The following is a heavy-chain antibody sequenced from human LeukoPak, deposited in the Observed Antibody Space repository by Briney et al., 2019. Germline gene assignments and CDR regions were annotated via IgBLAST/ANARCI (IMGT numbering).Heavy chain of an antibody. CDR1: GFTFSGSA. D-gene: IGHD3-22*01. CDR3: ATHYYNSSGYYHDAFDI. V-gene: IGHV3-53*01. J-gene: IGHJ3*02. CDR2: MHSGGTT. Sequence: GGSLRLSCAASGFTFSGSAMHWVRQAPGKGLEWVSVMHSGGTTYYADSVKGRFTISRDNSKNTLYLQMHSLRAEDTAVYYCATHYYNSSGYYHDAFDIWGQGTKVTVSS.